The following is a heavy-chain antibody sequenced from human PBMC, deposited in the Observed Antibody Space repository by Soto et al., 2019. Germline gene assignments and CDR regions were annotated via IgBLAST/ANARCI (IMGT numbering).Heavy chain of an antibody. D-gene: IGHD2-2*01. Sequence: GGSLRLSCAASGFTFSDYYMSWIRQAPGKGLEWVSYISSSGSTIYYADSVKGRFTISRDNAKNSLYLQMNSLRAEDTAVYYCARVVVPAAMVRYYYYYMDVWGKGTTVTVSS. V-gene: IGHV3-11*01. J-gene: IGHJ6*03. CDR2: ISSSGSTI. CDR1: GFTFSDYY. CDR3: ARVVVPAAMVRYYYYYMDV.